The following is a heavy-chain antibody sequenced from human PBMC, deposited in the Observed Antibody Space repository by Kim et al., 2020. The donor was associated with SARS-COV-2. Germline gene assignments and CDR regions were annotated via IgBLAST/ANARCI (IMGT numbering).Heavy chain of an antibody. CDR3: AREGGVEVVLAAMDY. V-gene: IGHV3-21*01. CDR2: IISSSYI. Sequence: GGSLRLSCAASGFTFSSYSMNWVRQAPGKGLEWVSSIISSSYIYYADSVKGRFTISRDNAKNSLYLQMNSLRAEDTAVYYCAREGGVEVVLAAMDYWGQGTLVTVSS. D-gene: IGHD2-2*01. CDR1: GFTFSSYS. J-gene: IGHJ4*02.